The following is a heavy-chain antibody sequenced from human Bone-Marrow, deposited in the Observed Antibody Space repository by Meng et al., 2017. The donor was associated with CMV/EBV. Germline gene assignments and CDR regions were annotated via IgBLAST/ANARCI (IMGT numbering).Heavy chain of an antibody. Sequence: ETLSLTCAASGFTFSSYWMSWVRQAPGKGLEWVANIKQDGSEKYYVDSVKGRFTISRDNAKNSLYLQMNSLRAEDTAVYYCSIAAAGHTSRPPNYFDYWGQGKLVNVTS. CDR1: GFTFSSYW. V-gene: IGHV3-7*01. J-gene: IGHJ4*02. CDR3: SIAAAGHTSRPPNYFDY. CDR2: IKQDGSEK. D-gene: IGHD6-13*01.